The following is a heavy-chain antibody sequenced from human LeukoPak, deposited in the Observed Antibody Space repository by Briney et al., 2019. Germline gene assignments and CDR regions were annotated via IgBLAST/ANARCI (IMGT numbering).Heavy chain of an antibody. CDR2: ISYDGSNE. CDR1: GFTFNGYD. V-gene: IGHV3-30*04. Sequence: GGSLRLSCAASGFTFNGYDIHWVRQAPGKGLDWVALISYDGSNEYYADSVKGRFTISRDNSRDTLYLQMNSLRADDTAIYYCAREDSSSEDYYYYGMDVWGKGTTVTVSS. D-gene: IGHD6-13*01. CDR3: AREDSSSEDYYYYGMDV. J-gene: IGHJ6*04.